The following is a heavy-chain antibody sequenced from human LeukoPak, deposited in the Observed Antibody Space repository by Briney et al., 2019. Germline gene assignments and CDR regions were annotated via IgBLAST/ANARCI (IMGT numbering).Heavy chain of an antibody. J-gene: IGHJ4*02. D-gene: IGHD3-10*01. Sequence: GGSLRLSCAASGFTFTNAWMNWVRQAPGKGLEWVGRIKSKADGETIDYAAPVKGRFTFSRDDSKNMLYLQMNSLKSEDTAVYYCSKLTSGGLSDFWGQGNLGTVSS. CDR3: SKLTSGGLSDF. CDR1: GFTFTNAW. CDR2: IKSKADGETI. V-gene: IGHV3-15*07.